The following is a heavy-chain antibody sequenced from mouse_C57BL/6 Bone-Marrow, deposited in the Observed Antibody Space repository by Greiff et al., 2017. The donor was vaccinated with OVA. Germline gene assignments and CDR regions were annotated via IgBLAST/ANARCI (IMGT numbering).Heavy chain of an antibody. CDR3: ASNDVKY. V-gene: IGHV2-2*01. Sequence: VTLQQSGPGLVQPSQSLSITCTVSGFSLTSYGVHWVRPSPGKGLEWLGVIWSGGSTDYNAAFISRLSISKDNSKSQVFFEMSRLRAEDTDIYYCASNDVKYRGQGTTHTGSS. CDR2: IWSGGST. CDR1: GFSLTSYG. J-gene: IGHJ2*01.